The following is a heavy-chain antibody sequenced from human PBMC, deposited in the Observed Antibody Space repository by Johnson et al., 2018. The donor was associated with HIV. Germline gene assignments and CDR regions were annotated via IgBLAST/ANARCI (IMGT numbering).Heavy chain of an antibody. J-gene: IGHJ3*01. Sequence: EQLVESGGRLVQPGGSLRLSCTTSGFTFINYWMSWVRQAPGKGLEWVANIKQDGREKFYVDSVKGRFTVSRDNAKNSLYLQMNSLRAEDTAVYYCARTGRDLVTRGSFDVWGQGTVVTVSS. V-gene: IGHV3-7*03. CDR3: ARTGRDLVTRGSFDV. CDR1: GFTFINYW. CDR2: IKQDGREK. D-gene: IGHD3-9*01.